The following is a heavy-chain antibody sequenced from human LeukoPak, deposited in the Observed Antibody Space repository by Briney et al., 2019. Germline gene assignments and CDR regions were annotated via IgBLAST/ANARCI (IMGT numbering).Heavy chain of an antibody. D-gene: IGHD3-16*02. CDR3: AKDAYYDYVWGSYRPLYFDY. Sequence: GGSLRLSCAASGFTFSSYWMHWVRQAPGKGLVWVSRINSDGSSTSYADSVKGRFTISRDNSKNTLYLQMNSLRAEDTAVYYRAKDAYYDYVWGSYRPLYFDYWGQGTLVTVSS. J-gene: IGHJ4*02. CDR2: INSDGSST. V-gene: IGHV3-74*01. CDR1: GFTFSSYW.